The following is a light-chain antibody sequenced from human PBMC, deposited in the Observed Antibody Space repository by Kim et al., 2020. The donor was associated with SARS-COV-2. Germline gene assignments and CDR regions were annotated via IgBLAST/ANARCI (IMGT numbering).Light chain of an antibody. CDR3: QQYGSSLRT. CDR1: QTVSGTN. V-gene: IGKV3-20*01. Sequence: EIVLTQSPGTLSLSPGERATLSCRASQTVSGTNLAWYQQKPGQAPRLLIYGASSRATGIPDRFSGSGSGTDFTLTISRLEPEDFAVYYCQQYGSSLRTFGQGTKVDIK. CDR2: GAS. J-gene: IGKJ1*01.